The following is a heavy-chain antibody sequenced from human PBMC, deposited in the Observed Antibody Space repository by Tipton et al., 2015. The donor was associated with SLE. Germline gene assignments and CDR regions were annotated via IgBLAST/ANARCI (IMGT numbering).Heavy chain of an antibody. J-gene: IGHJ6*03. Sequence: TLSLTCTVSGDSIRSGSYYWSWIRQPAGKGLEWIGRIYSSGSANYNPSLRSRVTISVDTSKNQFSLILSSVTAADTAVYYCARDGVIAMGYYMDVWGKGTTVTVSS. CDR3: ARDGVIAMGYYMDV. CDR2: IYSSGSA. CDR1: GDSIRSGSYY. V-gene: IGHV4-61*02. D-gene: IGHD2-21*01.